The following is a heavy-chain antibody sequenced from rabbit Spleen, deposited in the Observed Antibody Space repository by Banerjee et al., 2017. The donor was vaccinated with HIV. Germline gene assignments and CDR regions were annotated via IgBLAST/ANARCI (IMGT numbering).Heavy chain of an antibody. D-gene: IGHD8-1*01. J-gene: IGHJ6*01. V-gene: IGHV1S45*01. CDR1: GFSFSNKAV. CDR3: ARDVGTSFSTYGMDL. CDR2: AYAGSSGGT. Sequence: QEQLVESGGGLVKPEGSLKLSCTASGFSFSNKAVMCWVRQAPGKGLEWVACAYAGSSGGTYSATWAKGRFTISKTSSTTVTLQMTSLTAADTATYFCARDVGTSFSTYGMDLWGQGTLVTVS.